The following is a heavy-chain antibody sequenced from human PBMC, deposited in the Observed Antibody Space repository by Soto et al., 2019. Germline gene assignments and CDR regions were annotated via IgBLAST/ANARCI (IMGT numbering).Heavy chain of an antibody. V-gene: IGHV3-30-3*01. CDR3: ARARIAVAVPYYYGMDV. CDR1: GFTFSSYA. CDR2: ISYDGSNK. J-gene: IGHJ6*02. D-gene: IGHD6-19*01. Sequence: XGSLRLSFAASGFTFSSYAMHWVRQAPGKGLEWVAVISYDGSNKYYADSVKGRFTISRDNSKNTLYLQMNSLRAEDTAVYYCARARIAVAVPYYYGMDVWGQGTTVTVSS.